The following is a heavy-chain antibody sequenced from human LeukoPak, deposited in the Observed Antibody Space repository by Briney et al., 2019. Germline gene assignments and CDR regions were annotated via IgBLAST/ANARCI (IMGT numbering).Heavy chain of an antibody. V-gene: IGHV4-31*03. Sequence: SETLSLTCTVSGGSISSGGYYWSWIRQHPGKGLEWIGYIYYSGSTYYNPSLKSRVTISVDTSKNQFSLKLSSVTAADTAASYCARGDEPGIAAAGTQGYFDYWGQGTLVTVSS. CDR2: IYYSGST. CDR3: ARGDEPGIAAAGTQGYFDY. CDR1: GGSISSGGYY. J-gene: IGHJ4*02. D-gene: IGHD6-13*01.